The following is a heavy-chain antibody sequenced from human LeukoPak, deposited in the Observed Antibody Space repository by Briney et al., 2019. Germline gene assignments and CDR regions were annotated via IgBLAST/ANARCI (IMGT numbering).Heavy chain of an antibody. V-gene: IGHV3-21*01. CDR1: GFIFHIYG. CDR2: ISSGSRSI. D-gene: IGHD3-3*01. CDR3: ARANLLDYDFWSGYYTGWVDYYYMDV. Sequence: GGSLRFSCAASGFIFHIYGMHWVRQAPGKGLEWVSSISSGSRSIFYADSVKGRFTISRDNAKNSLYLQMNSLRAEDTAVYYCARANLLDYDFWSGYYTGWVDYYYMDVWGKGTTVTVSS. J-gene: IGHJ6*03.